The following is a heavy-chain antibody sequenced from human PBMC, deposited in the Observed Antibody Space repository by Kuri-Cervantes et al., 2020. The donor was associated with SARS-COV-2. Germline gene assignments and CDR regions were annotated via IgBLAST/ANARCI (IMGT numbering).Heavy chain of an antibody. D-gene: IGHD2-2*01. Sequence: SEPLSLTCTVSGGSISSSSYYWGWIRQPPGKGLEWIGSSYYSGSTYYNPSLKSRVTISVDTSKNQFSLKLSSVTAADTAVYYCAREGSDIVVVPAAIRVYYYMDVWGKGTTVTVSS. J-gene: IGHJ6*03. V-gene: IGHV4-39*01. CDR2: SYYSGST. CDR1: GGSISSSSYY. CDR3: AREGSDIVVVPAAIRVYYYMDV.